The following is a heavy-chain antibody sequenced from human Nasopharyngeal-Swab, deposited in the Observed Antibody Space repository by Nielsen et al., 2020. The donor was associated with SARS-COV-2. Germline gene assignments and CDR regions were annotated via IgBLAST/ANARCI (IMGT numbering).Heavy chain of an antibody. J-gene: IGHJ4*02. CDR3: ATAYNGNYYWDY. Sequence: GESLKISCKGSGYSFSSYWIGRVRQMPGKGLEWMGIMYPRDSDTRYSPPFQGQVTISADKSISTAYLQWSSLKASDTAMYYCATAYNGNYYWDYWGQGTLVTVSS. CDR1: GYSFSSYW. V-gene: IGHV5-51*01. CDR2: MYPRDSDT. D-gene: IGHD1-7*01.